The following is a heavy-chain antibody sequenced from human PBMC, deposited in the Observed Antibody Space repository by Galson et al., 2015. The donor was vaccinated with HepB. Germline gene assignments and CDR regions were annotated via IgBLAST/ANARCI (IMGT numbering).Heavy chain of an antibody. J-gene: IGHJ4*02. V-gene: IGHV3-53*01. Sequence: SLRLSCAASGFTVSNNHMNWVRQAPGKGLEWVSVIYSDGSTYYADSVKGRFTISRDNSKNTLSLQMNSLRADDTAVYYCSSWYGGFWGQGTLVTVSS. CDR2: IYSDGST. D-gene: IGHD6-13*01. CDR3: SSWYGGF. CDR1: GFTVSNNH.